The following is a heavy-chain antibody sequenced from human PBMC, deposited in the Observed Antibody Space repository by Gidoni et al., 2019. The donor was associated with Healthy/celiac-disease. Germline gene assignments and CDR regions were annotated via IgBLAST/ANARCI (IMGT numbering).Heavy chain of an antibody. D-gene: IGHD4-17*01. V-gene: IGHV3-21*01. CDR3: AREDYGGKSLSY. CDR2: ISSSSSYI. CDR1: GFTFSSYS. J-gene: IGHJ4*02. Sequence: EVQLVESGGGLVKPGGSLSLSCAAPGFTFSSYSMNWVRQAPGKGLEWVSSISSSSSYIYYADSVKGRFTISRDNAKNSLYLQMNSLRAEDTAVYYCAREDYGGKSLSYWGQGTLVTVSS.